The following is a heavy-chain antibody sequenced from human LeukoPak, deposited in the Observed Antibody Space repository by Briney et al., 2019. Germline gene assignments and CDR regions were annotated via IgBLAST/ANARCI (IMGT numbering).Heavy chain of an antibody. Sequence: GGSLRVSCAASGFTFSSYAMHWVRKAPGNGLEWVAVISYDGSNKYYADSVKGRFTISRDNSKNTLYLQTNSLRAEDTAVYYCVRDSPYCGGDCYSKTRNWFDPWGQGTLVTVSS. CDR1: GFTFSSYA. CDR3: VRDSPYCGGDCYSKTRNWFDP. CDR2: ISYDGSNK. J-gene: IGHJ5*02. V-gene: IGHV3-30-3*01. D-gene: IGHD2-21*02.